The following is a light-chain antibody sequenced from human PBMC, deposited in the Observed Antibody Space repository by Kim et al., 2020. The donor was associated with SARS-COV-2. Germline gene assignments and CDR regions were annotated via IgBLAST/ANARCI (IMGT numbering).Light chain of an antibody. J-gene: IGKJ2*01. CDR2: DAS. Sequence: LSPGERSTLSCRASQSVRSDYLAWYQQKPGRSPRLLIFDASTRATGIPDRISGSGSGADFTLTISRLEPEDSGVYYCQQYGNSPMAFGRGTKLEI. CDR3: QQYGNSPMA. V-gene: IGKV3-20*01. CDR1: QSVRSDY.